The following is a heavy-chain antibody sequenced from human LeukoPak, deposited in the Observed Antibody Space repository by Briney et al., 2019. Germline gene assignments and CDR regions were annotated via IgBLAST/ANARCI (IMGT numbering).Heavy chain of an antibody. D-gene: IGHD6-13*01. J-gene: IGHJ4*02. V-gene: IGHV4-34*01. CDR1: GGSFGGYY. CDR2: INHSGST. CDR3: ARVERAAAGTDVNDY. Sequence: SETLSLTCAVYGGSFGGYYWSWIRQPPGKGLEWIGEINHSGSTNYNPSLKSRVTISADTSKNQFSLKLSSVTAADTAVYYCARVERAAAGTDVNDYWGQGTLVTVSS.